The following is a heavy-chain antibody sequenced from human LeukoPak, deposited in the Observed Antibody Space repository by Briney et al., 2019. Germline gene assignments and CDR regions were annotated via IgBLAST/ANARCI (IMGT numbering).Heavy chain of an antibody. J-gene: IGHJ3*02. CDR3: AKDESGYSSSWYHLGFGAFDI. Sequence: ASVKVSCKASGYTFTSYDINWVRQATGQGLEWMGWMNPNSGNTGYAQKFQGRVTMTRNTSISTAYMELSSLRSEDTAVYYCAKDESGYSSSWYHLGFGAFDIWGQGTMVTVSS. D-gene: IGHD6-13*01. V-gene: IGHV1-8*01. CDR1: GYTFTSYD. CDR2: MNPNSGNT.